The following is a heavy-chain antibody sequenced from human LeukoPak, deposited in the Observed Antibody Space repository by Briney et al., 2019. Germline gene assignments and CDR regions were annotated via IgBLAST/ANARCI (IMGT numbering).Heavy chain of an antibody. V-gene: IGHV3-21*01. D-gene: IGHD4-17*01. J-gene: IGHJ4*02. CDR1: GFIFSSFT. CDR3: TRGSYGDYGY. CDR2: INSGSNSI. Sequence: KPGGSLRLSCAASGFIFSSFTMNWVRQAPGKGLEWVSSINSGSNSIYYADSVKGRFTISRDNAKNSLYLQMNSLRAEDTAVYYCTRGSYGDYGYWGQGTLVTVSS.